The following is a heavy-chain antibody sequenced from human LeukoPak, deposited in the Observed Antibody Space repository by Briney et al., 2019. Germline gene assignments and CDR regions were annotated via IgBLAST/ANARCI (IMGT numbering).Heavy chain of an antibody. CDR3: ARVGYSSSFYYYYYYGMDV. Sequence: TSETLSLTCAVYGGSFSGYYWSWIRQPPGKGLEWIGEINHSGSTNYNPSLKSRVTISVDTSKNQFSLKLSSVTAADTAVYYCARVGYSSSFYYYYYYGMDVWGQGTTVTVSS. J-gene: IGHJ6*02. CDR1: GGSFSGYY. V-gene: IGHV4-34*01. CDR2: INHSGST. D-gene: IGHD6-6*01.